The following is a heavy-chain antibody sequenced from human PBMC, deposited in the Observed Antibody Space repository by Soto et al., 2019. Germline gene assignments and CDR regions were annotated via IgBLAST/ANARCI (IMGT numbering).Heavy chain of an antibody. V-gene: IGHV3-23*01. CDR3: AKDRSTVLPPHNWYFDL. Sequence: EVQLLESGGGLVQPGGSLRLSCAASGFTFSSYAMSWVRQAPGKGLEWVAAISGSGGSTYSADSVKGRFSISRDNSKNTLYLQINSRRDRDTAVYYCAKDRSTVLPPHNWYFDLWGRGTLVPVSS. J-gene: IGHJ2*01. CDR2: ISGSGGST. CDR1: GFTFSSYA. D-gene: IGHD4-4*01.